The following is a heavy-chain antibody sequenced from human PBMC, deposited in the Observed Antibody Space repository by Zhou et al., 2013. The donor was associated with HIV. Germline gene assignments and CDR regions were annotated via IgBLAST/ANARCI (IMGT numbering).Heavy chain of an antibody. D-gene: IGHD6-25*01. J-gene: IGHJ3*02. V-gene: IGHV1-46*03. Sequence: QVQLVQSGAEVKKPGASVKVSCKASGYTFTSYGISWVRQAPGQGLEWMGLINPGIGSTYYAEKFQGRVTMTRDTSTNTVNMQLGTLTSEDTAVYYCNRGMQRWVNDAFDIWGQGDNGHRLF. CDR2: INPGIGST. CDR1: GYTFTSYG. CDR3: NRGMQRWVNDAFDI.